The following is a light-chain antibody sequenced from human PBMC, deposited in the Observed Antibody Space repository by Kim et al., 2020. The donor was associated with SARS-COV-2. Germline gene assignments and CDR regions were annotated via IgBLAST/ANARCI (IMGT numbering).Light chain of an antibody. CDR3: QQDNSFSLT. CDR2: KAS. V-gene: IGKV1-5*03. CDR1: QSISSW. J-gene: IGKJ4*01. Sequence: DIQMTQSPSTLSASVGDRVTITCRASQSISSWLAWYQQKPGKAPKLLIYKASSLESGVPSRFSGSGSGTEFTLTISSLQPDDFATYYCQQDNSFSLTFGGGTKVDIK.